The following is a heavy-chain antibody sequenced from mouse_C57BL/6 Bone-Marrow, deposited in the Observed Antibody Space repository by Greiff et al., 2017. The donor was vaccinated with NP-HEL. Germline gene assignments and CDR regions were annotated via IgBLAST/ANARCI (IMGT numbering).Heavy chain of an antibody. Sequence: QVQLQQPGAELVRPGTSVKLSCKASGYTFTSYWMHWVKQRPGQGLEWIGVIDPSDSYTNYNQKFKGKATLTVDTSSSTAYMQLSSLTSEDSAVYYCARGFTTVVATDDWGQGTTLTVSS. D-gene: IGHD1-1*01. V-gene: IGHV1-59*01. CDR3: ARGFTTVVATDD. CDR1: GYTFTSYW. CDR2: IDPSDSYT. J-gene: IGHJ2*01.